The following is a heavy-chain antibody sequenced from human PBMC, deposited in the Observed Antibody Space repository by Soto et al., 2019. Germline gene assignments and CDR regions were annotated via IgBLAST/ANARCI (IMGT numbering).Heavy chain of an antibody. CDR1: GFTFNSYS. D-gene: IGHD6-13*01. CDR2: ISSSGSI. V-gene: IGHV3-48*01. Sequence: EVQLVESGGGLVQPGGSLRLSCAASGFTFNSYSMNWVRQAPGKGLEWVSYISSSGSIYYADSVKGRFTISRDNAKNSLYLQMHGLRAEDTAVYYCAPAAANFWGQGTLVTVSS. J-gene: IGHJ4*02. CDR3: APAAANF.